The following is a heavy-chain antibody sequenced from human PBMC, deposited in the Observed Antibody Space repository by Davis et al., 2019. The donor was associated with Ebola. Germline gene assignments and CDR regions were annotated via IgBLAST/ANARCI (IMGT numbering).Heavy chain of an antibody. CDR3: ARPLTQSSTWSYFDY. J-gene: IGHJ4*02. CDR2: IYPGDSDT. D-gene: IGHD6-13*01. Sequence: GESLKISCKGSGYSFTSYWIGWVRQMPGKGLEWMGIIYPGDSDTRYSPSFQGQVTISADKSISTAYLQWSSLKASDTAIYYCARPLTQSSTWSYFDYWGQGTLVTVSS. CDR1: GYSFTSYW. V-gene: IGHV5-51*01.